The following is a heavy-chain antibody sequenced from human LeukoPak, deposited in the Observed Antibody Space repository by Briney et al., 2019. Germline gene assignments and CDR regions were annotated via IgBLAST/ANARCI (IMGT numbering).Heavy chain of an antibody. CDR1: GGTFSSYA. CDR3: ARGVGGIVASFDY. J-gene: IGHJ4*02. V-gene: IGHV1-69*13. D-gene: IGHD1-26*01. CDR2: IIPIFGTA. Sequence: ASVKVSCKASGGTFSSYAISWVRQAPGQGLEWMGGIIPIFGTANYAQKFQGRVTITADESTSKAYMELSSLRSEDTAVYYCARGVGGIVASFDYWGQGTLVTVSS.